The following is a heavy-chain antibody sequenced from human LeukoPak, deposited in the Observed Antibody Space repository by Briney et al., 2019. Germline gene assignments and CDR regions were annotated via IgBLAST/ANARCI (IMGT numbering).Heavy chain of an antibody. D-gene: IGHD2-15*01. CDR2: INHSGST. V-gene: IGHV4-34*01. CDR3: ASDLGYCSGGSCHTTPY. CDR1: GGSFSGYY. J-gene: IGHJ4*02. Sequence: SETLSPTCAVYGGSFSGYYWSWIRQPPGKGLEWIGEINHSGSTNYNPSLKSRVTISVDTSKNQFSLKLSSVTAADTAVYYCASDLGYCSGGSCHTTPYWGQGTLVTVSS.